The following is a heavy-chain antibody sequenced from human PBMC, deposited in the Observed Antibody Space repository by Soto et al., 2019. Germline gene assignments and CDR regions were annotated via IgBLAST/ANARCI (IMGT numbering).Heavy chain of an antibody. V-gene: IGHV1-3*01. J-gene: IGHJ5*02. Sequence: QVQLVQSGAEVKKPGASVKVSCKASGYTFTRYAVHWVRQAPGQRLEWMGWINAGNGNTKYSQRFQGRVTITRDTSASTAYMELSSLRSEDKAVYYCARFSPYGDYSSWGQGTLVTVSS. CDR3: ARFSPYGDYSS. D-gene: IGHD4-17*01. CDR2: INAGNGNT. CDR1: GYTFTRYA.